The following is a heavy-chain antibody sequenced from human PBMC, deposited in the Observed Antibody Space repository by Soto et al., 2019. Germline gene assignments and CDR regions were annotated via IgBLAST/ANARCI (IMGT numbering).Heavy chain of an antibody. CDR3: AKTAEAVAGTVYGY. CDR2: IGGSGGST. Sequence: HPGGSLRLSCAASGFTFSTYAMGWVRQAPGKGLEWVAGIGGSGGSTYNADSVKGRFTISRDNSKNTLYLQMNSLRAEDTAVYYCAKTAEAVAGTVYGYWGQGTLVTVSS. D-gene: IGHD6-19*01. V-gene: IGHV3-23*01. CDR1: GFTFSTYA. J-gene: IGHJ4*02.